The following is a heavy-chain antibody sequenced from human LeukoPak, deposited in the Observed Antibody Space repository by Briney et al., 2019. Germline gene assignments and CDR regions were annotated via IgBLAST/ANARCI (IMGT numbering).Heavy chain of an antibody. J-gene: IGHJ5*02. D-gene: IGHD1-26*01. CDR2: IYYSGST. CDR3: ARNEEELFDP. V-gene: IGHV4-31*03. CDR1: GGSISSGGYY. Sequence: PSETLSLTCTVSGGSISSGGYYWSWIRQHPGKGLEWIGYIYYSGSTYYNPSLKSRVTISVDTSKNQFSLKLSSVTAADTAVYYCARNEEELFDPWGQGTLVTVSS.